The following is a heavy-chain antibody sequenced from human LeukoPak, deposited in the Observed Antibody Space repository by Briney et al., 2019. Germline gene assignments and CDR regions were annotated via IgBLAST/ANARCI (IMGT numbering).Heavy chain of an antibody. CDR3: ASSADIVVVPAAHEGDY. CDR2: ISISSSYI. CDR1: FTXXXXS. V-gene: IGHV3-21*01. Sequence: FTXXXXSMNWVRQAPGKGLEWVSSISISSSYIYYADSVKGRFTISRDNAKNSLYLQMNSLRAEDTAVYYCASSADIVVVPAAHEGDYWGQGTLVTVSS. J-gene: IGHJ4*02. D-gene: IGHD2-2*01.